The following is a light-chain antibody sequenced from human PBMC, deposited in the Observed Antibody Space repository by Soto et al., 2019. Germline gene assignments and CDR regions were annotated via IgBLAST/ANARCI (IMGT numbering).Light chain of an antibody. V-gene: IGKV1-5*03. J-gene: IGKJ1*01. CDR2: EAS. Sequence: DIQMTQSPSTLSASVGARVTIICRASQTINRWLAWHQQKPGKAPKLLIYEASNLETGVPSRFGGSGSGTEFTLIISSLQPDGVATYYCQQYDSYPWTLGQGTKVDIK. CDR3: QQYDSYPWT. CDR1: QTINRW.